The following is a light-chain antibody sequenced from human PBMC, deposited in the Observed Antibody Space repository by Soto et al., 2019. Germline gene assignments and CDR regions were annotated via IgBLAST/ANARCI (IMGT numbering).Light chain of an antibody. CDR1: QSVSSN. CDR3: QHYNNWPSLT. J-gene: IGKJ4*01. Sequence: IVMPQSPATLSVSPGERATLSCRASQSVSSNLAWYQQKPGQAPRLLIYGASTRATGIPARFSGSGSGTEFTLTISSLQSEDFAFYYCQHYNNWPSLTFGGGTKWIS. V-gene: IGKV3-15*01. CDR2: GAS.